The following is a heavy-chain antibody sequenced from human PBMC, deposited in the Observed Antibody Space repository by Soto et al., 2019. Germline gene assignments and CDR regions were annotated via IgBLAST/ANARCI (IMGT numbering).Heavy chain of an antibody. Sequence: GGSLRLSCAASGFTFRSYIRSWVRQARGKGLEWVSSISSSSSYIYYADSVKGRFTISRDNAKNSLYLQMNSLRAEDTAVYYCARDWLSPRSRHYDILTGYYTSPDAFDIWGQGTMVTVSS. D-gene: IGHD3-9*01. J-gene: IGHJ3*02. V-gene: IGHV3-21*01. CDR2: ISSSSSYI. CDR3: ARDWLSPRSRHYDILTGYYTSPDAFDI. CDR1: GFTFRSYI.